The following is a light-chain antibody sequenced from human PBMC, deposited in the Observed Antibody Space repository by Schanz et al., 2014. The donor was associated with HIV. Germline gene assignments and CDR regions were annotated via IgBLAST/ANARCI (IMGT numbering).Light chain of an antibody. CDR1: QYISRW. Sequence: DIQMTQSPSTLSASVGDGVTITCRASQYISRWLAWYQQKPGQAPHLLIYQASTLQTGVSSRFSGSGSGTEFTLSISSLQSDDFATYYCLQYNDGSYTFGQGTKLEIK. J-gene: IGKJ2*01. V-gene: IGKV1-5*03. CDR3: LQYNDGSYT. CDR2: QAS.